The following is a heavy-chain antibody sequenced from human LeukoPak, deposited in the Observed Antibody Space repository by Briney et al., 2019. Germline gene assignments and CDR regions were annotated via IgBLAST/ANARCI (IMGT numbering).Heavy chain of an antibody. V-gene: IGHV3-11*01. J-gene: IGHJ4*02. CDR3: ARVSNTALNS. D-gene: IGHD2-2*02. Sequence: GGSLRLSCAPSGFTFDEYYMSWIRQAPGKGLECVSYISGTGRNTYYADSVKGRFTVSRDNSKNSLYLQVSSLRAEDTAMYYCARVSNTALNSWGQGTLVTVSS. CDR1: GFTFDEYY. CDR2: ISGTGRNT.